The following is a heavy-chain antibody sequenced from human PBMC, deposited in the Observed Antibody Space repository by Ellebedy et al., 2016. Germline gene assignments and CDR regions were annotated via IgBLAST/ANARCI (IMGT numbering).Heavy chain of an antibody. D-gene: IGHD5-24*01. CDR3: ARAPLGRDGYNSFNY. Sequence: ASVKVSCKASGYSFTSYGISWVRQAPGQGLEWMGWISAYNDNINYAQNLQGRVTMTTDTSTSTAYMELRSLRSDDTAVYYCARAPLGRDGYNSFNYWGQGTLVTVSS. CDR1: GYSFTSYG. J-gene: IGHJ4*02. V-gene: IGHV1-18*04. CDR2: ISAYNDNI.